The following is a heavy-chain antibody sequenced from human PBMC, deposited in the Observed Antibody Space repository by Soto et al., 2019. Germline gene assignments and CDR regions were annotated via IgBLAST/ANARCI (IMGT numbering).Heavy chain of an antibody. CDR1: GGSFSGYY. Sequence: SETLSLTCAVYGGSFSGYYWTWIRQPPGTGLEWIGEINHSGSTNYNPSLKSRVTISVDTSKNQFSLKLTSVTAADTAVYYCAKGNVMSTSCHFDYWGQGALVTVSS. D-gene: IGHD2-2*01. J-gene: IGHJ4*02. CDR2: INHSGST. CDR3: AKGNVMSTSCHFDY. V-gene: IGHV4-34*01.